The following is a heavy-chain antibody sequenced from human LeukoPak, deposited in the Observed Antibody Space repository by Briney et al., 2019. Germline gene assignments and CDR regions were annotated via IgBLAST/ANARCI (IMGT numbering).Heavy chain of an antibody. CDR1: GGSISNTNYY. D-gene: IGHD3-10*01. V-gene: IGHV4-39*07. Sequence: KPSETLSLTCTVSGGSISNTNYYWGWIRQPPGKGLEWIGSIYYSGSTHYNPSLKSRVIISVDTSKNQFSLKLSSVTAADTAVYYCARVGPYGGGSGSYGYWGQGTLVTVSS. J-gene: IGHJ4*02. CDR2: IYYSGST. CDR3: ARVGPYGGGSGSYGY.